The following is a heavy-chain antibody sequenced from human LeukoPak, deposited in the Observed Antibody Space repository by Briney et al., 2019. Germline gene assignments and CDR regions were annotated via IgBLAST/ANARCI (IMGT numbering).Heavy chain of an antibody. V-gene: IGHV3-7*01. D-gene: IGHD6-13*01. CDR3: ARLGGGHSSSWYDAFDI. CDR2: IKQDGSEK. CDR1: GFTFSSYW. Sequence: GGSLRLSCAASGFTFSSYWMSWVRQAPGKGLEWVANIKQDGSEKYYVDSVKGRFTISRDNAKNSLYLQMNSLRAEDTAVYYCARLGGGHSSSWYDAFDIWGQGTMVTVSS. J-gene: IGHJ3*02.